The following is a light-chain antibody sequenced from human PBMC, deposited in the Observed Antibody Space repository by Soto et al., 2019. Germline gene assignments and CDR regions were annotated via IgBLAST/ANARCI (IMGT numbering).Light chain of an antibody. CDR1: QTISSW. J-gene: IGKJ1*01. V-gene: IGKV1-5*03. CDR3: QHYDSYSEA. Sequence: DIKMTQSPSTVSGSVGDRVTITCRASQTISSWLAWYQQKPGKAPKLLIYKASTLKSGVPSRFSGSGSGKEFTLSISSLQPDDFAPYYCQHYDSYSEAFGQGTKVDI. CDR2: KAS.